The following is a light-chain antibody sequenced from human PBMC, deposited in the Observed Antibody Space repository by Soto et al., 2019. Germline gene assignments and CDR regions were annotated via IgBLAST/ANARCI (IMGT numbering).Light chain of an antibody. CDR1: SSDVGSYNL. J-gene: IGLJ1*01. CDR3: CSYAGSSPYV. CDR2: EGS. Sequence: QSALTQPASVSGSPGQSITISCTGTSSDVGSYNLVSWYQQHPGKAPQLLIYEGSKRPSGVSNRFSDSKSGNTAFLTISGRQAEYEADYYCCSYAGSSPYVFVPGTTVTAL. V-gene: IGLV2-23*01.